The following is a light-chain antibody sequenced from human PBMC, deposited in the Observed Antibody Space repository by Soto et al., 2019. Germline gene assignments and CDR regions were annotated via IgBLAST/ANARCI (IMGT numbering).Light chain of an antibody. CDR1: RSIRTY. Sequence: DIQMTQSPSSLSASVGDRVTISCRASRSIRTYLNWYQLKPGQAPKLLIYATSTLQNGIPSRFSGSGSGTDFTLTISSLQLEDFATYYCQQSYSSPRFTFGPGTKVDFK. J-gene: IGKJ3*01. V-gene: IGKV1-39*01. CDR3: QQSYSSPRFT. CDR2: ATS.